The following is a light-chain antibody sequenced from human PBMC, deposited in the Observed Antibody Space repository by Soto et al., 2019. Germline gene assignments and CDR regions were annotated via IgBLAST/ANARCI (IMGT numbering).Light chain of an antibody. CDR1: SSNVGSNY. CDR3: AAWDDSLSGVV. V-gene: IGLV1-47*01. CDR2: WDG. Sequence: QSVLTQPPSASGTPGQRVTISCSGSSSNVGSNYVYWYQQVPGTAPILLMHWDGQRPSGVPDRFSGSKSGTSASLASSGLRSEDEADYYCAAWDDSLSGVVFGGGTQLTVL. J-gene: IGLJ3*02.